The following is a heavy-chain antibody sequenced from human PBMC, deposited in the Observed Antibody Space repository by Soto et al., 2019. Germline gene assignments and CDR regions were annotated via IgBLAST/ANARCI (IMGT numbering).Heavy chain of an antibody. CDR3: EKAVYYDILTGPENYYCHCGMDV. D-gene: IGHD3-9*01. CDR2: ITGSGGYT. J-gene: IGHJ6*02. V-gene: IGHV3-23*01. CDR1: GFTFSSYA. Sequence: EVQLLESGGGLVQPGGSLRLSCAASGFTFSSYAMSWVRQAPGKGLEWVSDITGSGGYTSYADSVTGRFTISRDNSKNTRYLQMSSLRAEDTAVYYCEKAVYYDILTGPENYYCHCGMDVWGQGTMVTVSS.